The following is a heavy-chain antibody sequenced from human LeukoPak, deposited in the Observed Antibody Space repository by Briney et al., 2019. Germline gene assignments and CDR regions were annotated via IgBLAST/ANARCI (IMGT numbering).Heavy chain of an antibody. CDR2: INHSGST. D-gene: IGHD2-2*01. CDR1: GGSFSGYY. J-gene: IGHJ6*03. CDR3: ARGPVVVPAARSQRHYYYMDV. V-gene: IGHV4-34*01. Sequence: SETLSLTCAVYGGSFSGYYWSWIRQPPGKGLEWIGEINHSGSTNYNPSLKSRVTISVDTSKNQFSLKLSSVTAADTAVYYCARGPVVVPAARSQRHYYYMDVWGKGTTVTVSS.